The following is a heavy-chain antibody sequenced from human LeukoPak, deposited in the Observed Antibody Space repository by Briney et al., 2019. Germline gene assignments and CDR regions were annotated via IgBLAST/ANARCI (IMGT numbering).Heavy chain of an antibody. CDR3: ASVLVGSSGWLFEY. J-gene: IGHJ4*02. D-gene: IGHD6-19*01. CDR2: ISGSGGST. V-gene: IGHV3-23*01. Sequence: GGSLRLSCAASGFTFSSYGMSWVRQAPGKGLEWVSAISGSGGSTYYADSVKGRFFISRDNSKNTLYLQMNSLRGEDTAVYYCASVLVGSSGWLFEYWGQGTLVTVSS. CDR1: GFTFSSYG.